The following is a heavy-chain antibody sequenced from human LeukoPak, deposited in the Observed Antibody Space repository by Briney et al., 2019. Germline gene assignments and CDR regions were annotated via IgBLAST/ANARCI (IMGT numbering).Heavy chain of an antibody. CDR2: IRYDGSNK. Sequence: GGSLRLSCAASGFTFSSYEMNWVRQAPGKGLEWVAFIRYDGSNKYYADSVKGRFTISRDNSKNTLYLQMNSLRAEDTAVYYCAKRSGSYYGFDYYYYMDVWGKGTTVTISS. D-gene: IGHD1-26*01. CDR3: AKRSGSYYGFDYYYYMDV. CDR1: GFTFSSYE. V-gene: IGHV3-30*02. J-gene: IGHJ6*03.